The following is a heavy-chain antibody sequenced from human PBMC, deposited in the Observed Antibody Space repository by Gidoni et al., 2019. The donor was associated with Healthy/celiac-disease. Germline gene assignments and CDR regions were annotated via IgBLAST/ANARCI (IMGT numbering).Heavy chain of an antibody. V-gene: IGHV3-48*01. CDR1: GFTFSSYS. J-gene: IGHJ4*02. Sequence: EVQLVESGGGLVQPGGSLRLSCAASGFTFSSYSMNWVRQAPGKGLEWVSYISSSSSTIYYADSVKGGFTISRDNAKNSLYLQMNSLRAEDTAVYYCARVGPDYGDYGYYFDYWGQGTLVTVSS. CDR2: ISSSSSTI. CDR3: ARVGPDYGDYGYYFDY. D-gene: IGHD4-17*01.